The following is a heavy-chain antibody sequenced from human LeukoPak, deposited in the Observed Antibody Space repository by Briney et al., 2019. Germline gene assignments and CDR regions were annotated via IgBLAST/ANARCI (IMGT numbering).Heavy chain of an antibody. V-gene: IGHV1-2*02. Sequence: PLASVKVSCKASGYTFSDYYLHWVRQAPGQGPELLGWINPNTGVTKSSQTFQGRVAMTRDTSINTAYMEMTSLTFDDTAVYYCARPLGVHSAPLRYWGQGTLVTVSS. D-gene: IGHD3-3*01. CDR3: ARPLGVHSAPLRY. J-gene: IGHJ4*02. CDR1: GYTFSDYY. CDR2: INPNTGVT.